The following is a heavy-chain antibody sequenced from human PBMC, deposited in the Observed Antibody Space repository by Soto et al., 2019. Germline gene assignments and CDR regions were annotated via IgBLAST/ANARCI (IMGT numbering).Heavy chain of an antibody. D-gene: IGHD6-13*01. CDR3: ARDQHFSSSWSHDAFDI. Sequence: SQTLSLTCAISGDSVSSNSAAWNWIRQSPSRGLEWLGRTYYRSKWYNDYAVSVKSRITINPDTSKNQFSLQLNSVTPEDTAVYYCARDQHFSSSWSHDAFDIWGQGTMVTVS. J-gene: IGHJ3*02. CDR1: GDSVSSNSAA. V-gene: IGHV6-1*01. CDR2: TYYRSKWYN.